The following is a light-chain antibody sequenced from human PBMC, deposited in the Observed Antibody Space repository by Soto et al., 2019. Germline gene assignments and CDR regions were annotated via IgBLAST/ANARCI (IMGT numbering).Light chain of an antibody. V-gene: IGKV3-15*01. J-gene: IGKJ1*01. Sequence: EIVMTQSPATLSVSPGERATLSCRASQSISSNLAWYQQKPGQAPRLLIYGASTRATGIPARFSGSGSGTEFTLTISRLQSEDFAVYYCKHYNNWPPWTFGQGTKVEI. CDR2: GAS. CDR1: QSISSN. CDR3: KHYNNWPPWT.